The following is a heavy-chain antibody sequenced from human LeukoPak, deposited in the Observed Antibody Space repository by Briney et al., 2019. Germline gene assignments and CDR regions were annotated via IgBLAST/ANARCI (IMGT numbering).Heavy chain of an antibody. D-gene: IGHD4-23*01. Sequence: SETLSLTCTVSGGSIGDYYWNWIRQPPGKGLEWIGYVYFTGSTNYNPSLRSRATISIDTSKNQFSLELTSVTAADTALYYCARDRDYGGNSEFDYWGQGTLVTVSS. CDR1: GGSIGDYY. J-gene: IGHJ4*02. CDR3: ARDRDYGGNSEFDY. CDR2: VYFTGST. V-gene: IGHV4-59*01.